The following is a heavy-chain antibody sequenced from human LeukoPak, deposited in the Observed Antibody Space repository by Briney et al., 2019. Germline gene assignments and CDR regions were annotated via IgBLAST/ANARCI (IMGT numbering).Heavy chain of an antibody. Sequence: ASVRVSCKPSGYTSTNFVINWVRQAAGQALEWMGWMNLNSVRTGYRQKLQGSGNMTTNTSKTTAYMEMSSQRSVYTCVYFCGRGYAMDLWGQGTTVTVSS. V-gene: IGHV1-8*01. CDR3: GRGYAMDL. CDR2: MNLNSVRT. J-gene: IGHJ6*02. CDR1: GYTSTNFV.